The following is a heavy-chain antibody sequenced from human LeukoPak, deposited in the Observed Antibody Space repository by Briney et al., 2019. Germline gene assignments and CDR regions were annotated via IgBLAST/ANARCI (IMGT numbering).Heavy chain of an antibody. CDR1: GYTFTSYG. CDR2: ISGYNDNT. J-gene: IGHJ5*02. Sequence: ASVKVSCKASGYTFTSYGISWVRQAPGQGLEWMGWISGYNDNTNYAQKVQGRVTMTTDTSTSTAYMELRSLRSDDTAVYYCATSRWLYNWFDPWGQGTLVTVSS. CDR3: ATSRWLYNWFDP. V-gene: IGHV1-18*01. D-gene: IGHD4-23*01.